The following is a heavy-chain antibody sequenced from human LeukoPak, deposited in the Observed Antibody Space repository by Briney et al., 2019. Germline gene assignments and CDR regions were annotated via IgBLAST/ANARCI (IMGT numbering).Heavy chain of an antibody. CDR2: MNPNSGNT. V-gene: IGHV1-8*03. CDR1: GYIFTSYD. CDR3: ARMHYYDSSGNLNWFDP. D-gene: IGHD3-22*01. J-gene: IGHJ5*02. Sequence: ASVKVSCRASGYIFTSYDINWARQATGQGLEWMGWMNPNSGNTGYAQKFQGRVTITRNTSISTAYMELSSLRSEDTAVYYCARMHYYDSSGNLNWFDPWGQGTLVTVSS.